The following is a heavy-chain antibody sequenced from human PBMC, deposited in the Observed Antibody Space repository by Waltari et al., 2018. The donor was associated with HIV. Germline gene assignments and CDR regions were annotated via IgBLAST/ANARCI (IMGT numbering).Heavy chain of an antibody. CDR3: ARRIRRNYYDSSGYLDY. D-gene: IGHD3-22*01. CDR2: IYYSGST. V-gene: IGHV4-39*01. CDR1: GGSISSSSYY. Sequence: QLQLQESGPGLVKPSETLSLTCTVSGGSISSSSYYWGWIRQPPGKVVEGSGSIYYSGSTYYNPSLKSRVTISVDTSKNQFSLKLSSVTAADTAVYYCARRIRRNYYDSSGYLDYWGQGTLVTVSS. J-gene: IGHJ4*02.